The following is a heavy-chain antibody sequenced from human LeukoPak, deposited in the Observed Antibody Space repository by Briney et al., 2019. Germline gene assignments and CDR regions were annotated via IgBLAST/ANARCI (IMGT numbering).Heavy chain of an antibody. D-gene: IGHD1-1*01. CDR3: ARVTGTTPFDC. J-gene: IGHJ4*02. V-gene: IGHV4-4*02. CDR1: GGSISSSNW. Sequence: SGTLSLTCAVSGGSISSSNWWSLVRQPPGKGLEWIGEISHSGNTNYNPSLESRVTISVDKSKNQFSLKLSSVTAADTAVYFCARVTGTTPFDCWGQGTLVTVSS. CDR2: ISHSGNT.